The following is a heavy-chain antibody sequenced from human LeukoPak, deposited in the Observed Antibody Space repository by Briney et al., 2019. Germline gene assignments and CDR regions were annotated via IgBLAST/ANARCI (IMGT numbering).Heavy chain of an antibody. CDR1: GFTFSSYA. J-gene: IGHJ6*02. V-gene: IGHV3-30-3*01. CDR2: ISYDGSNK. Sequence: GGSLRLSCAASGFTFSSYAMHWVCQAPGKGLEWVAVISYDGSNKYYADSVKGRFTISRDNSKNTLYLQMNSLRAEDTAVYYCARDVVGSSNNGMDVWGQGTTVTVSS. CDR3: ARDVVGSSNNGMDV. D-gene: IGHD6-13*01.